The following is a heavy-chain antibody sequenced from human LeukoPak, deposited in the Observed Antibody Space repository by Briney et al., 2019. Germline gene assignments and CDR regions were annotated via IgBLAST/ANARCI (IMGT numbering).Heavy chain of an antibody. D-gene: IGHD6-6*01. Sequence: SETLSLTCTVSGGSISSYYWSWIRQPPGKGLEWIGYIYYSGSTNYNPSLKSRVTISVDTSKNQFSLKLGSVTAADTAVYYCARVGIAARPGWFDPWGQGTLVTVSS. CDR3: ARVGIAARPGWFDP. J-gene: IGHJ5*02. CDR1: GGSISSYY. V-gene: IGHV4-59*01. CDR2: IYYSGST.